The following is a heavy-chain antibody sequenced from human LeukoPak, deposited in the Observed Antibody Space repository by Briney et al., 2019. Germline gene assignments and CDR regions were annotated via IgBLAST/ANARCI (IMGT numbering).Heavy chain of an antibody. J-gene: IGHJ5*02. V-gene: IGHV3-7*01. CDR3: ARAAGYYDYVWGSYSDNWFDP. Sequence: GSLRLSCAASGFTFSSYYMSWVRQAPGKGLEWVANIKQDGSEKYYVDSIKGRFTISRDNAKKSLYLQMNSLRAEDTAVYYCARAAGYYDYVWGSYSDNWFDPWGQGALVTVSS. CDR2: IKQDGSEK. D-gene: IGHD3-16*01. CDR1: GFTFSSYY.